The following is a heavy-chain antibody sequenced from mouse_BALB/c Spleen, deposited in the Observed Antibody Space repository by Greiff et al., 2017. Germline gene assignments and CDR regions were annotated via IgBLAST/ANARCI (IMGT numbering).Heavy chain of an antibody. D-gene: IGHD2-2*01. CDR1: GYTFTDYN. CDR3: ARWGLRRYFDV. J-gene: IGHJ1*01. CDR2: INPNNGGT. V-gene: IGHV1-18*01. Sequence: EVQLHQSGPELVKPGASVKIPCKASGYTFTDYNMDWVKQSHGKSLEWIGDINPNNGGTIYNQKFKGKATLTVDKSSSTAYMELRSLTSEDTAVYYCARWGLRRYFDVWGAGTTVTVSS.